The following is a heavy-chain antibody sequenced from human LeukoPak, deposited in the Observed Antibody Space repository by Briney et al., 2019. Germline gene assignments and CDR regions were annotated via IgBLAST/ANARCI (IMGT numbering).Heavy chain of an antibody. Sequence: PGGSLRLSCTTSEFTLSYFWMSWVRQAPGKGLEWVANIKHDGSGMSYVDSVKGRFIISRDNAKDSLYLQMNSLRAEDTAVYYCARELDYDYVWGSYRLRDGFDYWGQGTLVTVSS. CDR2: IKHDGSGM. CDR1: EFTLSYFW. V-gene: IGHV3-7*01. J-gene: IGHJ4*02. D-gene: IGHD3-16*02. CDR3: ARELDYDYVWGSYRLRDGFDY.